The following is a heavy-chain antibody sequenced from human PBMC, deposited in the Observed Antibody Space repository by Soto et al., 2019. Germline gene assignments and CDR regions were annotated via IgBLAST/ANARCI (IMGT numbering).Heavy chain of an antibody. CDR1: GGSISSGGFF. CDR2: IYYTGGT. Sequence: SETLSLTCTVSGGSISSGGFFWNWIRQHPGKGLEWIGYIYYTGGTDYNPSLKSRVTISRDTSKNHLSLILGSVTAADTAMYYCVRSTGTYFDYWGQGTPVTVSS. J-gene: IGHJ4*02. CDR3: VRSTGTYFDY. V-gene: IGHV4-31*03. D-gene: IGHD1-1*01.